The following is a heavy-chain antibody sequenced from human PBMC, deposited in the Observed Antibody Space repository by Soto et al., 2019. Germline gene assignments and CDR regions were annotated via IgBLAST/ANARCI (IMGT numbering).Heavy chain of an antibody. J-gene: IGHJ4*02. Sequence: QVQLVQSGAEVKKPGSSVRVSCKASGDTFTFYSINWVRQAPGLGLEWMGRINPILSMSNYAQRFQGRVTMTADKSASTAYMDLSSLRSEYTAMYYCASSYGSGYRAFDYWGQGALVTVSS. D-gene: IGHD3-10*01. CDR2: INPILSMS. V-gene: IGHV1-69*02. CDR1: GDTFTFYS. CDR3: ASSYGSGYRAFDY.